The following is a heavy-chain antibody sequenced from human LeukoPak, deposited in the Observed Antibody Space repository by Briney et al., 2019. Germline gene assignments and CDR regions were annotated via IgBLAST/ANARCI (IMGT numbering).Heavy chain of an antibody. J-gene: IGHJ4*02. Sequence: GGSLRLSCAASGFTFSSFAMSWVRQAPGKGLEWVSAISGGGGSTYYADSVKGRFTISRDNSKNTLYLQMNSLRAEDTAVYYCAKGGSGWYYYFDYWGQGTLVTVSS. CDR1: GFTFSSFA. D-gene: IGHD6-19*01. V-gene: IGHV3-23*01. CDR2: ISGGGGST. CDR3: AKGGSGWYYYFDY.